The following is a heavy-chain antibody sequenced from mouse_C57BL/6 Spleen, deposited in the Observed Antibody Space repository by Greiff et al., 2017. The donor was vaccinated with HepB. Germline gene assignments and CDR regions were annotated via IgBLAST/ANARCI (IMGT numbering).Heavy chain of an antibody. J-gene: IGHJ3*01. CDR2: IYPGDGYT. CDR3: ARSDDYGRSRFAY. Sequence: VQLQQSGPELVKPGASVKISCKASGYAFSSSWMNWVKQRPGKGLEWIGRIYPGDGYTNYNGKFKGKATLTADKSSSTAYMQLSSLTSEDSAVYFCARSDDYGRSRFAYWGQGTLVTVSA. V-gene: IGHV1-82*01. CDR1: GYAFSSSW. D-gene: IGHD1-1*01.